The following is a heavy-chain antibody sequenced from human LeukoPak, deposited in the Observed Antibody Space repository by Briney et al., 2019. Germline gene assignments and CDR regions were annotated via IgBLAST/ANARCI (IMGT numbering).Heavy chain of an antibody. V-gene: IGHV3-21*01. CDR1: GFTFSSYS. CDR2: ISSSSSYI. J-gene: IGHJ3*02. CDR3: ARDQGNAFDI. Sequence: GGSLRLSCAASGFTFSSYSMNWVRQAPGKGLEWVSSISSSSSYIYYADSVKGRFTISRDNAKNSLYLQMNGLRAEDTAVYYCARDQGNAFDIWGQGTMVTVSS.